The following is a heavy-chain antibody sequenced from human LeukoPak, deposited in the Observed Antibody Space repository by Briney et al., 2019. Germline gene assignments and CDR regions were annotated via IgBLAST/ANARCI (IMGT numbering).Heavy chain of an antibody. Sequence: PSETLSLTCTVSGGSISSYYWSWIRQPAGKELEWIGRIYSSGITNYNPSLKSRVTMSVDTSKNQFPLKLRSVTSADTAVYYCARDRDWKYWFDPWGQRTLVTVSS. D-gene: IGHD1-1*01. V-gene: IGHV4-4*07. CDR1: GGSISSYY. CDR2: IYSSGIT. J-gene: IGHJ5*02. CDR3: ARDRDWKYWFDP.